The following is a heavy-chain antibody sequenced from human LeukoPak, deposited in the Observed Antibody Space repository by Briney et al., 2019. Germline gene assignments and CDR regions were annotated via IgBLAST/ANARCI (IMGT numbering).Heavy chain of an antibody. Sequence: GESLQISCKGSGYSFTTYWIGWVRQMPGKGLEWMGIIYPGDSDTRYSPSFQGQVTISADKSITTAYLQWSSLKASDTAIYYCARSLTPDYFDYWGQGTLVTVSS. CDR3: ARSLTPDYFDY. V-gene: IGHV5-51*01. J-gene: IGHJ4*02. CDR1: GYSFTTYW. CDR2: IYPGDSDT.